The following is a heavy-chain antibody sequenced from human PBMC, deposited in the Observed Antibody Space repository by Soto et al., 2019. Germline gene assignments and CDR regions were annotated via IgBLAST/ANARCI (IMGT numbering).Heavy chain of an antibody. J-gene: IGHJ5*02. CDR3: ARDIRGQQLVWFAP. D-gene: IGHD6-13*01. CDR1: GFTFSSYS. CDR2: ISSSSSTI. Sequence: EVQLVESGGGLVQPGGSLRLSCAASGFTFSSYSMNWVRQAPGKGLEWVSYISSSSSTIYYADSVKGRFTISRDNAKNSLFLQMNSLRDEDTAVYYCARDIRGQQLVWFAPWGQGTLVTVSS. V-gene: IGHV3-48*02.